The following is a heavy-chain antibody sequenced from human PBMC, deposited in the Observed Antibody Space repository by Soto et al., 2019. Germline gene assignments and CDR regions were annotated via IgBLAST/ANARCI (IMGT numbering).Heavy chain of an antibody. D-gene: IGHD3-3*01. CDR1: GFTFSSYS. Sequence: GGSLRLSCAASGFTFSSYSMNWVRQAPGKGLEWVSYISSSSSTIYYADSVKGRFTISRDNAKNSLYLQMNSLRDEDTAVYYCARDRSVTTPNYGMDVWGQGTTVTVYS. V-gene: IGHV3-48*02. J-gene: IGHJ6*02. CDR2: ISSSSSTI. CDR3: ARDRSVTTPNYGMDV.